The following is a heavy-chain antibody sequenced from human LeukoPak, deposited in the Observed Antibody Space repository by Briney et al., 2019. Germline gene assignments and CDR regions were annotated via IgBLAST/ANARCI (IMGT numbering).Heavy chain of an antibody. Sequence: PGGSLRLSCAASGFTFRSYAMSWVRQAPGKGLEWVSAISGSGGSTYYADSVKGRFTISRDNAKDSLYLQMNSLRAEDTAVYYCAGGEYCTSTSCYLLDSGNWFDPWGQGTLVSVSS. D-gene: IGHD2-2*01. V-gene: IGHV3-23*01. J-gene: IGHJ5*02. CDR2: ISGSGGST. CDR3: AGGEYCTSTSCYLLDSGNWFDP. CDR1: GFTFRSYA.